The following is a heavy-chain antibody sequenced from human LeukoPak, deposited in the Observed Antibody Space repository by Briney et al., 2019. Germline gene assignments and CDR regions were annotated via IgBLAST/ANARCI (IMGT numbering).Heavy chain of an antibody. CDR3: ARGCCTGGTCCPEGNWSDP. CDR1: GGSISSYY. J-gene: IGHJ5*02. D-gene: IGHD2-15*01. V-gene: IGHV4-59*01. CDR2: IYYSGST. Sequence: SETLSLTCTVSGGSISSYYWNWLRQPPAKGLEWIGHIYYSGSTNYNPSLKSRVSISLDTSKDQFSLRLSSVTAADTAVYYCARGCCTGGTCCPEGNWSDPWGQGTLVTVSS.